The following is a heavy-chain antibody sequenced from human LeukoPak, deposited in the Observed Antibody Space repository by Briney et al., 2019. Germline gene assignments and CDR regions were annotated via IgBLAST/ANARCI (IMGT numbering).Heavy chain of an antibody. V-gene: IGHV3-9*01. Sequence: GGSLRLSCAASGFTFDDYAMHWVRQAPGKGLEWVSGISWNSGSIGYADSVKGRFTISRDNAKNSLYLQMNSLRAEDTAVYYCAKVIGSGYLDYWGQGTLVTVSS. J-gene: IGHJ4*02. CDR2: ISWNSGSI. D-gene: IGHD3-22*01. CDR1: GFTFDDYA. CDR3: AKVIGSGYLDY.